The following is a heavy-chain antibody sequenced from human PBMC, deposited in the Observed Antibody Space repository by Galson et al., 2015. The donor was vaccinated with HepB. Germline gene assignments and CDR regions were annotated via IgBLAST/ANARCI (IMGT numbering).Heavy chain of an antibody. J-gene: IGHJ4*02. D-gene: IGHD3-3*01. CDR3: ARDFWSGYRPYYFDY. CDR1: GFTFSSYW. Sequence: SLRLSCAASGFTFSSYWMSWVRQAPGKGLEWVANIKQDGSEKYYVDSVKGRFTISRDNAKNSLYLQMNSLRAEDTAVYYCARDFWSGYRPYYFDYWGQGTLVTVSS. V-gene: IGHV3-7*01. CDR2: IKQDGSEK.